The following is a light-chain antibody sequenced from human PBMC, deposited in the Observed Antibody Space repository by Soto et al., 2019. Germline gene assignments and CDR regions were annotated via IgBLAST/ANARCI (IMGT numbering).Light chain of an antibody. CDR3: PQYYSTTWA. CDR2: WAS. V-gene: IGKV4-1*01. Sequence: DIVMTQSPDSLAVSLGERATINCKSSQSVLYSSNNKNYLAWYQQKPGQPPKLLIYWASTRESGVPDRFSGSGSGTDLTLTISSLQAEDVAVYYCPQYYSTTWAFGQGTKVDI. J-gene: IGKJ1*01. CDR1: QSVLYSSNNKNY.